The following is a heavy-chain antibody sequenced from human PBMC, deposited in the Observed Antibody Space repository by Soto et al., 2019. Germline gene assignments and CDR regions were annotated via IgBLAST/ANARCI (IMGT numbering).Heavy chain of an antibody. J-gene: IGHJ6*02. CDR3: AMVDNYVAPTPQDG. CDR1: GYIFVNYG. V-gene: IGHV1-18*01. D-gene: IGHD3-16*01. Sequence: QVQLVQSGDEVKKPGASVKVSCKASGYIFVNYGIAWVRQAPGQGLEWMGWISPYTGNTHSASKVQGRLTMTTDTXXSTAYMDLGSVTSDDTAVYYWAMVDNYVAPTPQDGWGQGTTVTVSS. CDR2: ISPYTGNT.